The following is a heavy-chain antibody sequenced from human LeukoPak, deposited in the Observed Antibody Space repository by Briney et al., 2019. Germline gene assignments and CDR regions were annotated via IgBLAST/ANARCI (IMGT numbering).Heavy chain of an antibody. V-gene: IGHV3-23*01. CDR2: IVGSGGNM. Sequence: PGGSLRLSCAASGFSFSSYAMSWVRQAPGKGLEWVSAIVGSGGNMYYADSVKGRFTISRDNFKSTLYPQMNSLRAEDTAFYYCAKGLTWDSTSCSDWGQGTLVTVSS. CDR1: GFSFSSYA. CDR3: AKGLTWDSTSCSD. D-gene: IGHD2-2*01. J-gene: IGHJ4*02.